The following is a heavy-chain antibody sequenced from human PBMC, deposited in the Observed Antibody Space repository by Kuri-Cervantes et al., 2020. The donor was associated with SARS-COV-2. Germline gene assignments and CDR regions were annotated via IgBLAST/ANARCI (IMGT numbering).Heavy chain of an antibody. CDR2: ISAYNGNT. D-gene: IGHD3-10*01. CDR1: GYTFTSYG. V-gene: IGHV1-18*01. Sequence: ASVKVSCKGSGYTFTSYGISWVRQAPGQGLEWMGWISAYNGNTNYAQKLQGRVTMTADTSTSTAYMELRSLRSDDTAVYYCARDHGLWFGEGNWFDPWGQGTLVTVSS. CDR3: ARDHGLWFGEGNWFDP. J-gene: IGHJ5*02.